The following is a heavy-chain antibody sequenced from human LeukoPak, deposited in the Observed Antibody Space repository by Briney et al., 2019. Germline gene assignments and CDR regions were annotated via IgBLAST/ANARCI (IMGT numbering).Heavy chain of an antibody. CDR3: ARSRATMVRGSPNWNFDY. CDR2: IYYSGST. CDR1: GGSISGYY. Sequence: SETLSLTCTVSGGSISGYYWSWIRQPPGKGLEWIGYIYYSGSTNYKPSLKSRVIILVDTSKNQFSLKLSSVTAADTAVYYCARSRATMVRGSPNWNFDYWGQGILVTVSS. J-gene: IGHJ4*02. V-gene: IGHV4-59*01. D-gene: IGHD3-10*01.